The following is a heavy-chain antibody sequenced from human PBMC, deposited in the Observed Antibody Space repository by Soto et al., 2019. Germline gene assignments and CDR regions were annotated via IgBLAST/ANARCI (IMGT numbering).Heavy chain of an antibody. CDR1: GFTFSIYS. D-gene: IGHD6-13*01. V-gene: IGHV3-48*01. CDR3: AKDLMAAAGVASYYYYGMDV. J-gene: IGHJ6*02. CDR2: ISSSSSTI. Sequence: GGSLRLSCAASGFTFSIYSMNWVRQAPGKGLEWVSYISSSSSTIYYADSVKGRFTISRDNAKNSLYLQMNSLRAEDTAVYYCAKDLMAAAGVASYYYYGMDVWGQGTTVTVSS.